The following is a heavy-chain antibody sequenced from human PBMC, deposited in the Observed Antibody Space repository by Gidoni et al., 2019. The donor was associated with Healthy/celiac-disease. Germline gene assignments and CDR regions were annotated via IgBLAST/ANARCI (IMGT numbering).Heavy chain of an antibody. V-gene: IGHV3-21*01. CDR2: ISSSSSYI. J-gene: IGHJ6*02. CDR1: GFTFSSYS. D-gene: IGHD3-22*01. Sequence: EVQLVESGGGLVKPGGSQRLSCAASGFTFSSYSMNWVRQAPGKGLEWVSSISSSSSYIYYADSVKGRFTISRDNAKNSLYLQMNSLRAEDTAVYYCARSGSSGFSYYYYGMDVWGQGTTVTVSS. CDR3: ARSGSSGFSYYYYGMDV.